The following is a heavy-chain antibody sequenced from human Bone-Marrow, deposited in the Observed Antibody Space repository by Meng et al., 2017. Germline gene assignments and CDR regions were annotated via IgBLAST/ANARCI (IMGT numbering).Heavy chain of an antibody. CDR2: IYYSGST. CDR1: GGSISSGGYY. J-gene: IGHJ6*02. D-gene: IGHD5-12*01. Sequence: LRLSCTVSGGSISSGGYYWSWIRQHPGKGLEWIGYIYYSGSTYYNPSLKSRVTISVNTSKNQFSLKLSSVTAADTAVYYCARGEIVATTAHYCYYYGMDVWGQGTTVTVSS. V-gene: IGHV4-31*03. CDR3: ARGEIVATTAHYCYYYGMDV.